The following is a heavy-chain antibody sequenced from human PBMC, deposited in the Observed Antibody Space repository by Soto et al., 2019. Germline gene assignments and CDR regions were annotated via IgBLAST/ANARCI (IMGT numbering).Heavy chain of an antibody. V-gene: IGHV3-33*06. CDR3: AKDSSYDYVWGSPDY. D-gene: IGHD3-16*01. CDR1: GFTFSSYG. Sequence: GGSLRLSCAASGFTFSSYGMHWVRQAPGKGLEWVAVIWYDGSNKYYADSVKGRFTISRDNSKNTLYLQMNSLRAEDTAVYYCAKDSSYDYVWGSPDYWGQGTLVTVSS. CDR2: IWYDGSNK. J-gene: IGHJ4*02.